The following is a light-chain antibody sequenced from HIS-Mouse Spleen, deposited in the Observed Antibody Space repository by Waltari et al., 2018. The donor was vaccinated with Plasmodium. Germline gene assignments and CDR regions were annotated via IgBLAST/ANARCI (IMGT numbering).Light chain of an antibody. CDR3: QAWDSSTVV. V-gene: IGLV3-1*01. Sequence: SYELTQPHSVSVSPGQTASITSSGDKLGDKYACWYQQKPGQSPVLVIYQDSKRPSGIPERFSGSNSGNTATLTISGTQAMDEADYYCQAWDSSTVVFGGGTKLTVL. CDR1: KLGDKY. CDR2: QDS. J-gene: IGLJ2*01.